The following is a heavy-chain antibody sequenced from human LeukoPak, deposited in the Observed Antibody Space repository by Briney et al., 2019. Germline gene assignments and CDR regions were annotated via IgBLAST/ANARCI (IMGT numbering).Heavy chain of an antibody. CDR3: ARGGMANY. V-gene: IGHV5-51*01. CDR2: IYPGDSDT. D-gene: IGHD5-24*01. J-gene: IGHJ4*02. CDR1: GYIFTSYW. Sequence: GGALQISCKGSGYIFTSYWIGGGRQMAGKGLEWMVIIYPGDSDTRYSPSFQGQVTISADKSISTAYLQWSSLKASDTAMYYCARGGMANYWGQGTLVTVSS.